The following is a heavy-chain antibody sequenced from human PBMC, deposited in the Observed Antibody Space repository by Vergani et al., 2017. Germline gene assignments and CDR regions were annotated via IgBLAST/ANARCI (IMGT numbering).Heavy chain of an antibody. CDR3: ARGILTGYSRPYYFDY. J-gene: IGHJ4*02. CDR2: IYYSGST. D-gene: IGHD3-9*01. V-gene: IGHV4-59*01. CDR1: GGSISSYY. Sequence: QVQLQESGPGLVKPSETLSLTCTVSGGSISSYYWSWIRQPPGMGLEWIGYIYYSGSTHYNPSLKSRVTISVDTSKNHFSLELSSVTAADTAVYYCARGILTGYSRPYYFDYWGQGTLVTVSS.